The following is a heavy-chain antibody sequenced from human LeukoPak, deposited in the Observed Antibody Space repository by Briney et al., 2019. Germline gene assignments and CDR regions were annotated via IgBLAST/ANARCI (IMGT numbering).Heavy chain of an antibody. CDR1: GYTFTSYG. J-gene: IGHJ4*02. Sequence: ASVKVSCKASGYTFTSYGISWVRQAPGQGLEWMGWISAYNGNTNYAQKLQGRVTMTTDTSTSTAYMELRSLRSDDTAVYYCATEESVVATGITGDYWGQGTLVTVSS. CDR2: ISAYNGNT. CDR3: ATEESVVATGITGDY. V-gene: IGHV1-18*01. D-gene: IGHD5-12*01.